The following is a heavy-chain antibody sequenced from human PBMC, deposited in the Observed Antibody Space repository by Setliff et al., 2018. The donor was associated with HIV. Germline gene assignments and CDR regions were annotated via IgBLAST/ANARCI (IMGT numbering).Heavy chain of an antibody. CDR1: GGSIRSGSYY. Sequence: SETLSLTCSVSGGSIRSGSYYWSWIRQPAGKGLEWIGHIYSTGGTRYNPSLESRLTILVDTSRNQFSLNLSSVTAADTAVYYCARAAYSGTYVWEPATDLWGRGTL. V-gene: IGHV4-61*09. J-gene: IGHJ2*01. CDR3: ARAAYSGTYVWEPATDL. CDR2: IYSTGGT. D-gene: IGHD1-26*01.